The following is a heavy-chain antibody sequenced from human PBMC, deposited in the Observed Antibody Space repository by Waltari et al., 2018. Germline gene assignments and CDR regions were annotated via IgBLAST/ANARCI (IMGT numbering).Heavy chain of an antibody. CDR3: ARDITHQLLLGWFDP. J-gene: IGHJ5*02. CDR1: GFTFSSYW. Sequence: EVQLVESGGGLVQPGGSLRLSCAASGFTFSSYWMSWVRQAPGKGLEWVANIKQDGSEKYYVDSVKGRFTIARDNAKNSRYLQMNSLRAEDTAVYYCARDITHQLLLGWFDPWGQGTLVTVSS. D-gene: IGHD2-2*01. V-gene: IGHV3-7*01. CDR2: IKQDGSEK.